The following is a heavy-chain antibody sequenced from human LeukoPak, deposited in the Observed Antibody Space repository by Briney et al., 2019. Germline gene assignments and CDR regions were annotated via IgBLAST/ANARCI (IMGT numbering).Heavy chain of an antibody. D-gene: IGHD3-16*01. CDR3: ARRSNIPGGGWFDP. V-gene: IGHV4-34*01. CDR1: GGSFSGYY. J-gene: IGHJ5*02. Sequence: PSETLSLTCAVYGGSFSGYYWSWIRQPPGKGLEWIGEINHSGSTNYNPSLKSRVTISVDTSKNQFSLKLSSVTAADTAVYYCARRSNIPGGGWFDPWGQGTLVTVSS. CDR2: INHSGST.